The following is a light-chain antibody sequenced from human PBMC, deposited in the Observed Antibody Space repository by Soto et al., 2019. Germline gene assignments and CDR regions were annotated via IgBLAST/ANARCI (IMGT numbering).Light chain of an antibody. CDR1: QSVSTY. V-gene: IGKV3-11*01. CDR2: DAS. J-gene: IGKJ5*01. CDR3: QQRSNWPPIT. Sequence: ETVLTQSPATLSLSPGDRATLSCRASQSVSTYLAWYQQKPGQAPRLLIYDASIRATGTPARFSGSGSGTDFTLTIRGLEPEDFAVYYCQQRSNWPPITFGQGTRLEIK.